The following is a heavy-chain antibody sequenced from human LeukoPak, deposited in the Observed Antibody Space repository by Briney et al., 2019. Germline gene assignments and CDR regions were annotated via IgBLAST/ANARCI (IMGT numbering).Heavy chain of an antibody. V-gene: IGHV3-30-3*01. J-gene: IGHJ4*02. D-gene: IGHD1-7*01. Sequence: QPGGSLRLSCAASGFTFSRYAGHWGRQAPGKGLEWVAVISKDGSDKYYPGSVRGRFTISRDNSKNTIYLQMDSLRAEDTAIYYCARDYWWNYDYWGQGTLVTVSS. CDR3: ARDYWWNYDY. CDR1: GFTFSRYA. CDR2: ISKDGSDK.